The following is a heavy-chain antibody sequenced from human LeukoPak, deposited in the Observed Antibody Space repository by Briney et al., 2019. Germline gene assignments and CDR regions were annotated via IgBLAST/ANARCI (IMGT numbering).Heavy chain of an antibody. J-gene: IGHJ4*02. CDR3: TRALTTLTYEGY. CDR1: GFTFSSYT. CDR2: ISGSNSYI. D-gene: IGHD1-1*01. Sequence: GGSLRLSCAVSGFTFSSYTMHWIRQAPGKGLEWVSSISGSNSYIFYADSVKGRFTVSRDNAKDSLYLQMNSLRAEDTAVYYCTRALTTLTYEGYWGQGTLVTVSS. V-gene: IGHV3-21*01.